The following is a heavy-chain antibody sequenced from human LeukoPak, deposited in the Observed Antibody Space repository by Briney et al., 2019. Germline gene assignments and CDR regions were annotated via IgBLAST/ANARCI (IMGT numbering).Heavy chain of an antibody. V-gene: IGHV3-23*01. CDR1: GFTSSSYA. CDR2: ISENGGTT. Sequence: PGGSLRLSCAASGFTSSSYALSWVRQAPGKGLEWVSGISENGGTTFYADSVKGRFTITRDNSKNTLYVQMNSLRGEDTAVYYCAKDYGPKQMVFFDSWGQGTLVTVSS. CDR3: AKDYGPKQMVFFDS. D-gene: IGHD6-13*01. J-gene: IGHJ4*02.